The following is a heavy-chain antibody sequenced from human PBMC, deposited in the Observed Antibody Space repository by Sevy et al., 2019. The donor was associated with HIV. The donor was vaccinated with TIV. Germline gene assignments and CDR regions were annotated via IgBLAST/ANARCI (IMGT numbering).Heavy chain of an antibody. CDR3: AREDIRVAGIGYYFHS. J-gene: IGHJ4*02. CDR2: IWYDGTNR. Sequence: GGSLRLSCAASGFSISGYGMHWVRQAPGKGLEWVAVIWYDGTNREYADSVKARFTISRDNSKNTLYLQMNSLRVEDTAVYYCAREDIRVAGIGYYFHSWGQGTLVTVSS. CDR1: GFSISGYG. D-gene: IGHD6-19*01. V-gene: IGHV3-33*01.